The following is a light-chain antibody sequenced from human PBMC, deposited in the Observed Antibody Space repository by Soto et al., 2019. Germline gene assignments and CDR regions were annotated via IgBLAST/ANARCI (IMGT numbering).Light chain of an antibody. V-gene: IGKV4-1*01. Sequence: DIVMTQSPDSLAVSLGERATINCKSSQSVLYSSNNKNYLAWYQQKPGQPPKLLIYWASTRESGVPDRFSGSGSGTNFTLTISSLQAEDVAVYDCQQYYSTLGTFGQGTKLEIK. CDR2: WAS. CDR3: QQYYSTLGT. CDR1: QSVLYSSNNKNY. J-gene: IGKJ2*01.